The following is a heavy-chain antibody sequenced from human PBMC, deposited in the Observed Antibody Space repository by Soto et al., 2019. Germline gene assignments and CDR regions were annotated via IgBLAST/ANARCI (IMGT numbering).Heavy chain of an antibody. CDR1: GGTFSSYA. CDR2: IIPIFGTA. D-gene: IGHD3-16*01. CDR3: ARGKDFMGGGVDY. V-gene: IGHV1-69*01. J-gene: IGHJ4*02. Sequence: QVQLVQSGAEVKKPGSSVKVSCKASGGTFSSYAISWVRQAPGQGLEWMGGIIPIFGTANYAQKFQGRVTITADESTSTTQMGVASLGFEDPAVIYWARGKDFMGGGVDYWGQGTLVTVSS.